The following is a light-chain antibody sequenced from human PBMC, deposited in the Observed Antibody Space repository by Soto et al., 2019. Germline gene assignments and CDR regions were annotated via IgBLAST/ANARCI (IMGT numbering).Light chain of an antibody. CDR2: NNN. Sequence: QSVLTQPPSASGTPGQRVTISCSGSSSNLGSHTVNWYQQLPGTAPKLLIYNNNQRPSGVPDRFSGSKSGTSASLAISGLQSEDEADYYCAAWDDSLNGLVFGTGTKVTVL. V-gene: IGLV1-44*01. CDR1: SSNLGSHT. CDR3: AAWDDSLNGLV. J-gene: IGLJ1*01.